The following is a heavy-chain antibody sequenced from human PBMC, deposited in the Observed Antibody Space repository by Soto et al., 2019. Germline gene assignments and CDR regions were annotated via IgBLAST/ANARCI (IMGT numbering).Heavy chain of an antibody. D-gene: IGHD6-13*01. CDR1: GFTFNTYG. Sequence: QVQLVESGGGVVQPGRSLRLSCAASGFTFNTYGIHWVRQAPGKGLDWVAVISYDGSKKYYADSVKGRFTISRDNSKNTLYLQMNSLRAEDTAVYYCAKDPAADTHYYFDYWGQGTLVTVSS. J-gene: IGHJ4*02. CDR2: ISYDGSKK. CDR3: AKDPAADTHYYFDY. V-gene: IGHV3-30*18.